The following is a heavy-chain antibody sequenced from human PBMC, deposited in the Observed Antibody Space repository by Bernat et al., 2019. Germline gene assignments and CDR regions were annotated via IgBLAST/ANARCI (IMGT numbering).Heavy chain of an antibody. CDR1: GFTFSNAW. D-gene: IGHD4-17*01. CDR2: IKSKADGGTT. J-gene: IGHJ4*02. V-gene: IGHV3-15*01. Sequence: EVQLVESGGGLVKPGGSLRLSCAASGFTFSNAWMSWVRQAPGKGLEWVGRIKSKADGGTTDYAAHVRGRFTISRDDSKNTLYLQVNRLKTEDTAEYYGTTGGATVATPCGYWGQGTLVTVSS. CDR3: TTGGATVATPCGY.